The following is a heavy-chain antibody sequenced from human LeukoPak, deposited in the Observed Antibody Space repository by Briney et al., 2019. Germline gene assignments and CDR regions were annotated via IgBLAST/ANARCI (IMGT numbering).Heavy chain of an antibody. CDR2: FDPEDGET. CDR1: GYTLTELS. Sequence: ASVKVSYKVSGYTLTELSMHWVRQAPGKGLEWMGGFDPEDGETIYAQKFQGRVTMTEDTSTDTAYMELSSLRSEDTAVYYCATTYYYDSSGPDCFDYWGQGTLVTVSS. V-gene: IGHV1-24*01. CDR3: ATTYYYDSSGPDCFDY. D-gene: IGHD3-22*01. J-gene: IGHJ4*02.